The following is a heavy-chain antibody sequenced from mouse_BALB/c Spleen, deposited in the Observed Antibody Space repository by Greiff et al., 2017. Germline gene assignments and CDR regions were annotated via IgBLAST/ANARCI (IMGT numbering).Heavy chain of an antibody. CDR1: GFTFSCFG. Sequence: EVKVVESGGGLVQPGGSRKLSCASSGFTFSCFGMSWVRQAPEKGLEWVAYISSGSSTIYYADTVKGRFTISRDNPKNTLFLQMTSLRSEDTAMYYCARSAYYDYWYFDVWGAGTTVTVSA. CDR2: ISSGSSTI. V-gene: IGHV5-17*02. CDR3: ARSAYYDYWYFDV. D-gene: IGHD2-4*01. J-gene: IGHJ1*01.